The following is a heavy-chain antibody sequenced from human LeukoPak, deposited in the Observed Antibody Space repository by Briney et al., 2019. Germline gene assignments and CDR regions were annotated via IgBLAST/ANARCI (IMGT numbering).Heavy chain of an antibody. V-gene: IGHV1-2*02. CDR3: ARGLTAAAGTRLAGY. J-gene: IGHJ4*02. CDR2: INPNSGGT. CDR1: GYTFTGYY. D-gene: IGHD6-13*01. Sequence: ASVKVSCKASGYTFTGYYMHWVRQAPGQGLEWMGWINPNSGGTNYAQKFQGRVTMTRDTSISTAYMELSRLRSDDTAVYYCARGLTAAAGTRLAGYWGQGTLVTVSS.